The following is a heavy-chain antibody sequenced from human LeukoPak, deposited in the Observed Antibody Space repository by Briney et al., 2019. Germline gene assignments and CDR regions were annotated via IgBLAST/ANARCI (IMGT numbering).Heavy chain of an antibody. CDR2: IYHSGST. J-gene: IGHJ4*02. Sequence: PSETLSLTCTVSGGSISSGGYYWSWIRQPPGKGLEWIGYIYHSGSTYYNPSLKSRVTISVDRSKNQFSLKLSSVTAADTAVYYCARGSSSRDWDFDYWGQGTLVTVSS. V-gene: IGHV4-30-2*01. CDR1: GGSISSGGYY. CDR3: ARGSSSRDWDFDY. D-gene: IGHD6-13*01.